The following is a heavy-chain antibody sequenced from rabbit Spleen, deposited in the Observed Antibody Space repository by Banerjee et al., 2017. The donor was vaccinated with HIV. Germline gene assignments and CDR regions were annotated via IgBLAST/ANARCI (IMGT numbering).Heavy chain of an antibody. CDR3: ARDTSSSFSSYGMDL. J-gene: IGHJ6*01. CDR2: IDSDSSGFT. CDR1: GFSFNSGYD. Sequence: QSLEESGGGLVKPGASLTLTCKASGFSFNSGYDMCWVRQAPGKGLEWIACIDSDSSGFTYFASWANGRFTISKTSSTTVTLQMTSLTAADTATYFCARDTSSSFSSYGMDLWGQGTLVTVS. V-gene: IGHV1S40*01. D-gene: IGHD1-1*01.